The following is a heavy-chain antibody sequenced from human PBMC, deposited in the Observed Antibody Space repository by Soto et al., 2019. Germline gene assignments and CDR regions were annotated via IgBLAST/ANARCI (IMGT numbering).Heavy chain of an antibody. V-gene: IGHV4-59*08. CDR3: ARHPYLPADIFRGAFDI. CDR1: GGSINNYY. CDR2: IYYSGST. Sequence: SETLSLTCTVSGGSINNYYWSWIRQPPGKGLEWIGYIYYSGSTSYNPSLKTRVTISVDTSKNQFSLKLNSVTAADTAVYYCARHPYLPADIFRGAFDIWGQGTMVTVSS. D-gene: IGHD2-2*01. J-gene: IGHJ3*02.